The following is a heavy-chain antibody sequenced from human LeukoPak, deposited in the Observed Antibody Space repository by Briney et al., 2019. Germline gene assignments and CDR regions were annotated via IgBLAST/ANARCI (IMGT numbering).Heavy chain of an antibody. CDR3: ARHGGSPPRYYYYMDV. CDR1: GGTFSSYG. Sequence: ASVKVSCKASGGTFSSYGISWVRQAPGQGLEWMGWISAYNGNTNYAQKLQGRVTMTTDTSTSTAYMELRSLRSDDTAVYYCARHGGSPPRYYYYMDVWGKGTTVTISS. V-gene: IGHV1-18*01. J-gene: IGHJ6*03. CDR2: ISAYNGNT. D-gene: IGHD2-15*01.